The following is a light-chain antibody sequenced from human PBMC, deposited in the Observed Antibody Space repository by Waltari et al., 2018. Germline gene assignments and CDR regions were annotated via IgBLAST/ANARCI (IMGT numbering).Light chain of an antibody. CDR3: SSYTSSSTLG. J-gene: IGLJ2*01. CDR2: EVS. V-gene: IGLV2-14*01. CDR1: SSDVGAYNY. Sequence: QSALTQPASVSGSPGQSITISCTGTSSDVGAYNYVSWYQQHPGKAPKPIIYEVSNRPSGVSNRFSGSKSGNTASLTISGLQAEDEADYYCSSYTSSSTLGFGGGTKLTVL.